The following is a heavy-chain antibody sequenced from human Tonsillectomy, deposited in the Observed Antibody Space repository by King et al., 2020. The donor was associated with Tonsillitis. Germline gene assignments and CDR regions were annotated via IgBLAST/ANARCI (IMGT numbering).Heavy chain of an antibody. CDR1: GGSISTYY. CDR3: ARVAGNYGGYGQLYFDY. V-gene: IGHV4-59*01. J-gene: IGHJ4*02. CDR2: IYYSEST. Sequence: QLQESGPGLVKPSETLSLTCTVSGGSISTYYWSWIRQTPGKGVEGIGYIYYSESTNYNPSLKSRVTISLDTSKNQFSLKLSSVTAADTAVYYCARVAGNYGGYGQLYFDYWGQGTLVTVSS. D-gene: IGHD2-21*01.